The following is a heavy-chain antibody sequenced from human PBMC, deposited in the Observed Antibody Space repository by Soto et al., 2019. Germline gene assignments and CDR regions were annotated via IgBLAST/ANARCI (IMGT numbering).Heavy chain of an antibody. CDR2: INPNSGGT. Sequence: ASVKVSCKASGYTFTGYYMHWVRQAPGQGLEWMGWINPNSGGTNYAQKFQGWVTMTRDTSISTAYMELSRLRSDDTAVYYCARAFHPDCSRTSCYEGMDVCGQGPMVTVYS. D-gene: IGHD2-2*01. CDR3: ARAFHPDCSRTSCYEGMDV. CDR1: GYTFTGYY. V-gene: IGHV1-2*04. J-gene: IGHJ6*02.